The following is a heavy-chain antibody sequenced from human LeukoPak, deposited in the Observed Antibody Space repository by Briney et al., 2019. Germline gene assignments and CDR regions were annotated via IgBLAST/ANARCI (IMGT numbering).Heavy chain of an antibody. CDR3: AKDFNDYGDYEAYFDY. CDR2: ISGSGGST. Sequence: GGSLRLSCAASGFTFSSYAMSWVRQAPGKGLEWVSAISGSGGSTYYADSVEGRFTISRDNSKNTLYLQMNSLRAEDTAVYYCAKDFNDYGDYEAYFDYWGQGTLVTVSS. D-gene: IGHD4-17*01. V-gene: IGHV3-23*01. J-gene: IGHJ4*02. CDR1: GFTFSSYA.